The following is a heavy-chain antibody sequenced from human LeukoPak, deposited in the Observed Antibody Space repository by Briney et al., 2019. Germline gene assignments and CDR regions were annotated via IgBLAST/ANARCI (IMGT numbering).Heavy chain of an antibody. Sequence: GESLKISCNGSGYSFTSYWIGWVRQMPGKGLEWMGIIYPGDSDTRYSPSLQGQVTISADKSISTAYLQWSSLKASDTAMYYCARHRAHRFLDYYYYMDVWGKGTTVTVSS. V-gene: IGHV5-51*01. CDR3: ARHRAHRFLDYYYYMDV. CDR2: IYPGDSDT. J-gene: IGHJ6*03. CDR1: GYSFTSYW.